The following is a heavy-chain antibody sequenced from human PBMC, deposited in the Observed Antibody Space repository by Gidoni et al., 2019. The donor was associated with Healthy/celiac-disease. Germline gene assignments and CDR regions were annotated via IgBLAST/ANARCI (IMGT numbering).Heavy chain of an antibody. CDR2: IYHRGST. Sequence: QLQLQESGSGLVKPSQALSLTCAVSGGSISSGGYSWSWIRQPPGKGLEWIGYIYHRGSTYYNPSLKSRVTISVDRSKNQFSLKLSSVTAADTAVYYCARSFGVVTPFDYWGQGTLVTVSS. CDR3: ARSFGVVTPFDY. CDR1: GGSISSGGYS. D-gene: IGHD3-3*01. V-gene: IGHV4-30-2*01. J-gene: IGHJ4*02.